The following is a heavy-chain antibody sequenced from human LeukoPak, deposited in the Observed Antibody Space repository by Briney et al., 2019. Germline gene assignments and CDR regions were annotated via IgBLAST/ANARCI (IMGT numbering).Heavy chain of an antibody. CDR2: ISAYNGNT. Sequence: GASVKVSCKASGYTFTSYGISWVRQAPGQGLEWMGWISAYNGNTNYAQKLQGRVTMTTDTSTSTAYMELRSLKSDDTAVYYCAREVRPWAFGYSSSWYGRYYMDVWGKGTTVTISS. CDR3: AREVRPWAFGYSSSWYGRYYMDV. J-gene: IGHJ6*03. V-gene: IGHV1-18*01. CDR1: GYTFTSYG. D-gene: IGHD6-13*01.